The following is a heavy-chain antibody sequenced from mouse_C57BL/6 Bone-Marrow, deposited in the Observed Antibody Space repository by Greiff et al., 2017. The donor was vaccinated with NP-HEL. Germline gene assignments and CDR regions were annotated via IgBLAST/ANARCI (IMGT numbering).Heavy chain of an antibody. CDR3: ARNRFITTVVARYFDV. J-gene: IGHJ1*03. V-gene: IGHV2-2*01. Sequence: QVQLQQSGPGLVQPSQSLSITCTVSGFSLTSYGVHWVRQSPGKGLEWLGVIWSGGSTDYNAAFISRLSISKDNSKSQVFFKMNSLQADDTAIYYCARNRFITTVVARYFDVWGTGTTVTVSS. CDR2: IWSGGST. D-gene: IGHD1-1*01. CDR1: GFSLTSYG.